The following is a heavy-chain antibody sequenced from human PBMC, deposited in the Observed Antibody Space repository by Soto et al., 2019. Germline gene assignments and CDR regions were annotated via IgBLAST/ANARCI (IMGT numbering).Heavy chain of an antibody. CDR1: GFTFSGYW. Sequence: GGSLRLSCAASGFTFSGYWMTWVRQTPGKGLEWVATIKGDGSQRYYVDSVKGRLTVSRDNAKDSLFLQMNTLRAEDTAVYCCVRGPLDSTATLWGQGTLVTVSS. CDR2: IKGDGSQR. J-gene: IGHJ4*02. CDR3: VRGPLDSTATL. D-gene: IGHD3-22*01. V-gene: IGHV3-7*01.